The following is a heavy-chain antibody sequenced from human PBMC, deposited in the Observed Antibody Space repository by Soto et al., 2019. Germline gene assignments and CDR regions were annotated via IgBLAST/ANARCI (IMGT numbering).Heavy chain of an antibody. D-gene: IGHD7-27*01. CDR1: GFTFSNYG. J-gene: IGHJ5*02. Sequence: QVQLVESGGGVVQPGRSLRLSCVASGFTFSNYGIQCFRQAPGKGLEWVAVIAYEGSLRFSADSVKGRFTISSDPSKATVSLQMNTLKIADTALYYCGKEGKVKDRFTWGVDPWRQGTQVPVS. CDR3: GKEGKVKDRFTWGVDP. CDR2: IAYEGSLR. V-gene: IGHV3-30*18.